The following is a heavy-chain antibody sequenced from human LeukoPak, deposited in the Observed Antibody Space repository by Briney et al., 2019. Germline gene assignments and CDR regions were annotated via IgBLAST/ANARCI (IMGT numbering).Heavy chain of an antibody. CDR3: AAQQLAPNDAFDI. D-gene: IGHD6-13*01. CDR1: GYSFTSNW. J-gene: IGHJ3*02. V-gene: IGHV5-51*01. CDR2: IYPGDSDT. Sequence: GESLKISCKGSGYSFTSNWIGWVRQMPGKGLEWMGIIYPGDSDTRYSPSFQGQVTISADKSISTAYLQWSSLKASDTAMYYCAAQQLAPNDAFDIWGQGTMVTVSS.